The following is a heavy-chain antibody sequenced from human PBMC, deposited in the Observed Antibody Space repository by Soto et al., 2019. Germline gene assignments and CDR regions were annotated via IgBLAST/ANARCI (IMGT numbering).Heavy chain of an antibody. Sequence: ASETLSLTCTVSCGSISSYYWSWIRQPPGKGLEWIGYIYYSGSTNYNPSLKSRVTISVDTSKNQFSLKLSSVTAADTAVYYCARQSVSKASYYMDVWGKGTTVTVSS. CDR2: IYYSGST. V-gene: IGHV4-59*08. CDR1: CGSISSYY. CDR3: ARQSVSKASYYMDV. D-gene: IGHD2-8*01. J-gene: IGHJ6*03.